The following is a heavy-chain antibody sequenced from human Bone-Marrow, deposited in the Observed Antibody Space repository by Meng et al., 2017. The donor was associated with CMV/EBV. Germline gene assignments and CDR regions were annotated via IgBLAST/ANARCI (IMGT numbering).Heavy chain of an antibody. CDR3: ARDIPTVVTTFDV. CDR2: ISSSSSYI. Sequence: GGSLRLSCAASGFTFSSYSMNWVRQAPGKGLEWVSSISSSSSYIYYADSVKGRFTISRDNAKNSLFLQMNSLRAEDTAVYYCARDIPTVVTTFDVWGQGKLVTCYS. CDR1: GFTFSSYS. D-gene: IGHD4-23*01. J-gene: IGHJ4*02. V-gene: IGHV3-21*01.